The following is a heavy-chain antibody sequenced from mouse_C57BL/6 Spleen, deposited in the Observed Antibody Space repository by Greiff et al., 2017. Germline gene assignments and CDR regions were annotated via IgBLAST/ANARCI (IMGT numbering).Heavy chain of an antibody. D-gene: IGHD1-1*02. CDR1: GFTFSSYA. V-gene: IGHV5-9-1*02. CDR2: ISSGGDYI. Sequence: EVKVVESGEGLVKPGGSLKLSCAASGFTFSSYAMSWVRQTPEKRLEWVAYISSGGDYIYYADTVKGRFTISRDNARNTLYLQMSSLKSEDTAMYYCRRGGGGRAWFAYWGQGTLVTVSA. CDR3: RRGGGGRAWFAY. J-gene: IGHJ3*01.